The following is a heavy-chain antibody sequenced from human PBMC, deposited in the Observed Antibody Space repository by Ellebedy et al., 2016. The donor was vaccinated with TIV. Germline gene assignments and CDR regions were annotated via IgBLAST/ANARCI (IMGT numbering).Heavy chain of an antibody. V-gene: IGHV3-23*01. D-gene: IGHD3-22*01. CDR1: GFTFSSYA. CDR3: AKAHYYDSSGYYYGGYYFDY. Sequence: GGSLRLXXAASGFTFSSYAMSWVRQAPGKGLEWVSAISGSGGSTYYADSVKGRFTISRDNSKNTLYLQMNSLRAEDTAVYYCAKAHYYDSSGYYYGGYYFDYWGQGTLVTVSS. CDR2: ISGSGGST. J-gene: IGHJ4*02.